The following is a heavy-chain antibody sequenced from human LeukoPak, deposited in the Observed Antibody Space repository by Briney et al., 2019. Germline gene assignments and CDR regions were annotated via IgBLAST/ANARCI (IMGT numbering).Heavy chain of an antibody. CDR3: ARDGGAAADY. CDR2: ISSGGSST. CDR1: GFTFSTYG. D-gene: IGHD6-13*01. V-gene: IGHV3-23*01. Sequence: GGSLRLSCAASGFTFSTYGMSWVRQAPGKGLEWVSAISSGGSSTFYADSVKGRFTISRDNSKNTLYLEMNSLRAEDTAVYYCARDGGAAADYWGQGTLVTVSS. J-gene: IGHJ4*02.